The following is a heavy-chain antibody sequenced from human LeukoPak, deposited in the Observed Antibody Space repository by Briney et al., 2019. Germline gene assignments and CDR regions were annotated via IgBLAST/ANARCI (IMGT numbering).Heavy chain of an antibody. CDR2: IYHSGST. CDR3: ARVTSHWGHNWFDP. CDR1: GVSISSSNW. V-gene: IGHV4-4*02. J-gene: IGHJ5*02. D-gene: IGHD7-27*01. Sequence: SGTLSLTCAVSGVSISSSNWWSWVRQPPGKGLEWIGEIYHSGSTYYNPSLKSRVTISVDTSKNQFSLKLSSVTAADTAVYYCARVTSHWGHNWFDPWGQGTLVTVSS.